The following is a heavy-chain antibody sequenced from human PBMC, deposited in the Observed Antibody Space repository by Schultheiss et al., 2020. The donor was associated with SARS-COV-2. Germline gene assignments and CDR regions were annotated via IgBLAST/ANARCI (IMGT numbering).Heavy chain of an antibody. CDR2: IYYSGST. CDR3: ARGYSSGGNWFDP. V-gene: IGHV4-59*01. D-gene: IGHD6-19*01. CDR1: GGSISSYY. Sequence: SETLSLTCTVSGGSISSYYWSWIRQPPGKGLEWIGSIYYSGSTNYNPSLKSRVTISVDTSKNQFSLKLSSVTAADTAVYYCARGYSSGGNWFDPWGQGTLVTVSS. J-gene: IGHJ5*02.